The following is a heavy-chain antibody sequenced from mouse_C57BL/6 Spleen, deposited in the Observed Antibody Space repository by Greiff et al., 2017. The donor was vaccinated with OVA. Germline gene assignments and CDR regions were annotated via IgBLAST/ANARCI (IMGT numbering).Heavy chain of an antibody. CDR2: IDPSDSYT. J-gene: IGHJ1*03. CDR1: GYTFISYW. Sequence: QVQLKQPGAEFVMPGASVKLSCKTSGYTFISYWMHWVKQRPGQGLEWIGEIDPSDSYTNYNQKFKDKSTLTVDKSSSTAYMQLPSLTSEASAVYYCAFLRGYFDVWGTGTTVTVSS. CDR3: AFLRGYFDV. V-gene: IGHV1-69*01. D-gene: IGHD1-1*01.